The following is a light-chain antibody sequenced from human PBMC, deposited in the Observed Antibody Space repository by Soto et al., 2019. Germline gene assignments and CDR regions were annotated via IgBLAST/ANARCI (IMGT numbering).Light chain of an antibody. V-gene: IGKV1-9*01. Sequence: DIQLTPSPSFLSASVGDRVTITCRASQGISSYLAWYQQKPGKAPKLLIYAASTLQSGVPSRFSGSGSGTEFTLTISSLQPDDFATYYCQHYNSYSEAFGQGTKVDIK. CDR2: AAS. J-gene: IGKJ1*01. CDR3: QHYNSYSEA. CDR1: QGISSY.